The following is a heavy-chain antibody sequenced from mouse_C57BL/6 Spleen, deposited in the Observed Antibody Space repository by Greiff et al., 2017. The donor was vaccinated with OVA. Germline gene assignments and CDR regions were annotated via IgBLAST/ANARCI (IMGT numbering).Heavy chain of an antibody. CDR3: ARGDYGSSHYFDY. CDR1: GYTFTSYW. Sequence: VHLVESGAELAKPGASVKLSCKASGYTFTSYWMHWVKQRPGQGLEWIGYINPSSGYTKYNQKFKDKATLTADKSSSTAYMQLSSLTYEDSAVYYCARGDYGSSHYFDYWGQGTTLTVSS. J-gene: IGHJ2*01. CDR2: INPSSGYT. D-gene: IGHD1-1*01. V-gene: IGHV1-7*01.